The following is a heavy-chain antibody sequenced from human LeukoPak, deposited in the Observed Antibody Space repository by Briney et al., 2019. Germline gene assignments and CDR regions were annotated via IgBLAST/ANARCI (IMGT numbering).Heavy chain of an antibody. CDR1: GGSISSYY. CDR2: IYYSGST. Sequence: PSETLSLTCTVSGGSISSYYWSWIRQPPGKGLEWIEYIYYSGSTNYNPSLKSRVTISVDTSKNQFSLKLSSVTAADTAVYYCARDFGSGYGDAFDIWGQGTMVTVSS. D-gene: IGHD5-12*01. CDR3: ARDFGSGYGDAFDI. V-gene: IGHV4-59*01. J-gene: IGHJ3*02.